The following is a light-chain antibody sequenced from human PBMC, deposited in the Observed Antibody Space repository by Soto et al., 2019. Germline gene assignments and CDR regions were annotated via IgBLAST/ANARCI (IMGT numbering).Light chain of an antibody. CDR2: DAS. J-gene: IGKJ5*01. CDR1: QSISSW. Sequence: DIQMTQSPSTLSASVGDRVTITCRASQSISSWLAWYQQKPGKATKLLIYDASSLESGVPSRFSGSGSGTEFTLSISSLQPEDFATYYCQQGYSTTPITFGQGTRLEIK. CDR3: QQGYSTTPIT. V-gene: IGKV1-5*01.